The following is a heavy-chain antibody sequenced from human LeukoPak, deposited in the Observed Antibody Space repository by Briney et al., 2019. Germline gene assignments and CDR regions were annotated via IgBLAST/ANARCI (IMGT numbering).Heavy chain of an antibody. Sequence: PGGSLRLSCAASGFTFSNAWMSWVRQAPGKGLEWVANIKQDGSEKYYVDSVKGRFTISRDNAKNSLYLQMNSLRAEDTAVYYCAREPTLKPRKVLLWFGELRPYGMDVWGQGTTVTVSS. CDR3: AREPTLKPRKVLLWFGELRPYGMDV. J-gene: IGHJ6*02. V-gene: IGHV3-7*01. D-gene: IGHD3-10*01. CDR1: GFTFSNAW. CDR2: IKQDGSEK.